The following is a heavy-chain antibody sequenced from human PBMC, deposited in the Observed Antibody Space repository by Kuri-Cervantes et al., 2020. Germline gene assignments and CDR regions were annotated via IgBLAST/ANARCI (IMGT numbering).Heavy chain of an antibody. CDR2: ISAXXXNT. CDR3: AIVXLHXXGRNAFDI. CDR1: GXXFXKYG. V-gene: IGHV1-18*01. J-gene: IGHJ3*02. Sequence: ASVKVXXXASGXXFXKYGISWVRQXPGQGLEWXXWISAXXXNTDYAQXLQGRVTMTTDTXTXTAYMELXXLRSXXTALXXCAIVXLHXXGRNAFDIWGQGTMVTVSS.